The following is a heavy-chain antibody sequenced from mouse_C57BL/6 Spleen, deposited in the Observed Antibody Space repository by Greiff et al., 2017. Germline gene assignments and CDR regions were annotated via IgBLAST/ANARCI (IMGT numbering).Heavy chain of an antibody. V-gene: IGHV5-6*01. D-gene: IGHD2-2*01. Sequence: EVKLVESGGDLVKPGGSLKLSCAASGFTFSSYGMSWVRQTPDKRLEWVATISSGGSYTYYPDSVKGRFTISRDNAKNTLYLQMSSLKSEDTAMYYCARQGYDRDSYAMDYWGQGTSVTVSS. J-gene: IGHJ4*01. CDR3: ARQGYDRDSYAMDY. CDR1: GFTFSSYG. CDR2: ISSGGSYT.